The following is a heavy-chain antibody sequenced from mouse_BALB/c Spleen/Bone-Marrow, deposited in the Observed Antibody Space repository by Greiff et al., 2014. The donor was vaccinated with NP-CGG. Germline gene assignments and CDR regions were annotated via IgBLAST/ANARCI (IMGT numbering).Heavy chain of an antibody. D-gene: IGHD2-13*01. CDR2: IYPGDGST. Sequence: VQLQQSGPELGKPGALVKISCKASGYTFTSYDINWVKQRPGQGLEWIGWIYPGDGSTKYNEKFKGKATLTADKSSSTAYMQLSSLTSENSADYFCARSGGDSMDYWGQGTSVTVSS. CDR3: ARSGGDSMDY. CDR1: GYTFTSYD. V-gene: IGHV1S56*01. J-gene: IGHJ4*01.